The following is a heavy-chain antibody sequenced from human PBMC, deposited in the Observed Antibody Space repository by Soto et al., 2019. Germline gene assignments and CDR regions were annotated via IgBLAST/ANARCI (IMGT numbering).Heavy chain of an antibody. V-gene: IGHV3-30*18. J-gene: IGHJ2*01. D-gene: IGHD6-19*01. CDR3: AKDRQWLVLWYFDL. CDR2: ISYDGSNK. CDR1: GFTFSSYG. Sequence: QVQLVESGGGVVQPGRSLRLSCAASGFTFSSYGMHWVRQAPGKGLEWVAVISYDGSNKYYADSVKGRFTISRDNSKNTLYLQMNSLRAEDTAVHYCAKDRQWLVLWYFDLWGRGTLVTVSS.